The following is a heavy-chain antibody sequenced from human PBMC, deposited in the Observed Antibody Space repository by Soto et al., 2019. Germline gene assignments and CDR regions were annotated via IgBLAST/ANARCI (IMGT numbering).Heavy chain of an antibody. D-gene: IGHD5-12*01. V-gene: IGHV1-18*01. Sequence: ASVKVSCKASGYTFTSYGIRWVRQAPGQRLERMGWISAYNGNTNYAQKLQGRVTMTTDTSTSTAYMELRSLRSDDTAVYYCARGGARVYSGYDLHDAFDIWGQGTMVSVS. CDR3: ARGGARVYSGYDLHDAFDI. J-gene: IGHJ3*02. CDR2: ISAYNGNT. CDR1: GYTFTSYG.